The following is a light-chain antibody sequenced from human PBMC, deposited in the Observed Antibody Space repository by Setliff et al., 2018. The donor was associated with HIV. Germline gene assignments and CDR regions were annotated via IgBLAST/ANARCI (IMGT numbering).Light chain of an antibody. J-gene: IGLJ1*01. Sequence: QPASVSGSPGQSITISCTGTSSDVGRYNLVSWYQQHPGKATKLRSYQATKRPSGVSNRCSGSKSGNTASLTISGLQAEDEADYYCCSNTGSNTYVFGTGTKVTVL. CDR1: SSDVGRYNL. V-gene: IGLV2-23*01. CDR3: CSNTGSNTYV. CDR2: QAT.